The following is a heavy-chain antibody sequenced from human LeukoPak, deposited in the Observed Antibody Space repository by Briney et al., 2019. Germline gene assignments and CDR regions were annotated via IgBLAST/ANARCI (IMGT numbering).Heavy chain of an antibody. J-gene: IGHJ4*02. CDR3: AKSGGSSGWLY. CDR2: ITGDGSST. D-gene: IGHD6-19*01. V-gene: IGHV3-74*01. CDR1: GFNFGNYW. Sequence: PGGSLRLSCVAAGFNFGNYWMHWVRQAPGKEPVCISRITGDGSSTVYADPVTGRFTISRDDSKNTLYLQMHSLRAEDTAVYYCAKSGGSSGWLYWGQGTLVTVSS.